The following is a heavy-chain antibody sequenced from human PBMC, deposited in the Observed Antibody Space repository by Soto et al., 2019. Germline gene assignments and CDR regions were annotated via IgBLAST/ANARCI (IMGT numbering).Heavy chain of an antibody. CDR3: ARSYCGGDCPNNWFDP. V-gene: IGHV1-69*02. CDR2: IVPGGGGA. CDR1: GGSFSSYI. D-gene: IGHD2-21*02. J-gene: IGHJ5*02. Sequence: SVKVSCKASGGSFSSYIVSWVRQAPGQGLEWMGRIVPGGGGATYAQKFQGRVTMTRDTSTSTVYMELSSLRSEDTAMYYCARSYCGGDCPNNWFDPWGQGTLVTVSS.